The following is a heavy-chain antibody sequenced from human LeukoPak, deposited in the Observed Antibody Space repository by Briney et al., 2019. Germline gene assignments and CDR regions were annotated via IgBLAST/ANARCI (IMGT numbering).Heavy chain of an antibody. J-gene: IGHJ4*02. CDR3: AGEIAVADHFDY. CDR2: IYTSGST. D-gene: IGHD6-19*01. V-gene: IGHV4-4*07. CDR1: GGSISSYY. Sequence: SETLSLTCTVSGGSISSYYWSWIRQPARKGLEWIGRIYTSGSTNYNPSLMSRVTMSVDTSKNQFSLKLSSVTAADTAVYYCAGEIAVADHFDYWGQGTLVTVSS.